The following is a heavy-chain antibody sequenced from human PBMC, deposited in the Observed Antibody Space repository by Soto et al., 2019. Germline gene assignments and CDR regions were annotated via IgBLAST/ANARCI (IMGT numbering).Heavy chain of an antibody. CDR2: ISYDGSNK. J-gene: IGHJ4*02. D-gene: IGHD6-13*01. V-gene: IGHV3-30-3*01. Sequence: VQLVESGGGVVQPGRSLRLSCAASGFTFSSYAMHWVRQAPGKGLEWVAVISYDGSNKYYADSVKGRFTISRDNSKNTLYLQMNSLRAEDTAVYYCARGIAAAGTGLGLDYWGQGTLVTVSS. CDR3: ARGIAAAGTGLGLDY. CDR1: GFTFSSYA.